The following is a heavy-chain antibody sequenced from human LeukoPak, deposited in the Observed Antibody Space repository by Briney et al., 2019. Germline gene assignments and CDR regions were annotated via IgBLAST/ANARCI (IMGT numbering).Heavy chain of an antibody. Sequence: GGSLRLSCAASGFTVSSNYMSWVRQAPGKGLEWVSVIYSGGSTYYADSVKGRFTISRDHSKNTLYLQMNSLRAEDTAVYYCATPDYQSGSYYTYWGQGTLVTVSS. CDR3: ATPDYQSGSYYTY. CDR1: GFTVSSNY. CDR2: IYSGGST. V-gene: IGHV3-53*01. J-gene: IGHJ4*02. D-gene: IGHD1-26*01.